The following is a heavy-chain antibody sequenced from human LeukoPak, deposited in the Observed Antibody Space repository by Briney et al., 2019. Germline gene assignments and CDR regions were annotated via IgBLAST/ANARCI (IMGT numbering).Heavy chain of an antibody. V-gene: IGHV3-23*01. D-gene: IGHD6-19*01. CDR1: GFTFRSYA. Sequence: GGSLRLSCAASGFTFRSYAIYWVRQAPGRGLEWVSGISGSGGDTYFADSVKGRFTISRDNSKNTVFLQMDSLRDEDTAVYHCAKTTAGYSSGRYPGWPVDYWGQGTLVTVSS. CDR3: AKTTAGYSSGRYPGWPVDY. J-gene: IGHJ4*02. CDR2: ISGSGGDT.